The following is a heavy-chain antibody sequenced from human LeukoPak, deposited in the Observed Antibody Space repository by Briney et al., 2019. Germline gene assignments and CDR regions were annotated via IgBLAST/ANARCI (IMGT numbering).Heavy chain of an antibody. J-gene: IGHJ6*02. CDR2: IWYDGSNK. Sequence: GGSLRLSCAASGFTFSSYGMHWVRQAPGKGLEWVADIWYDGSNKYYADSVKGRFTISRDNAKNTLYLQMNSLRAEDTAVYYCAREGYYDFWSGYPIYYYYYGMDVWGQGTTVTVSS. V-gene: IGHV3-33*01. CDR1: GFTFSSYG. D-gene: IGHD3-3*01. CDR3: AREGYYDFWSGYPIYYYYYGMDV.